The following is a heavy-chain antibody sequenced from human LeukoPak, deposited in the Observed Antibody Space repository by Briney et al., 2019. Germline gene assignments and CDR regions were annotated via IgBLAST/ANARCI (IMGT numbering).Heavy chain of an antibody. V-gene: IGHV3-15*01. CDR3: TTNYYGSGSYYVFDY. D-gene: IGHD3-10*01. CDR1: GFTFSNAW. J-gene: IGHJ4*02. CDR2: IKSKTDGGTT. Sequence: GGSLRLSCAASGFTFSNAWMSWVRQAPGKGLEWVGRIKSKTDGGTTDYAAPVKGRFTISRDGSKNTLYLQMNSLKTEDTAVYYCTTNYYGSGSYYVFDYWGQGTLVTVSS.